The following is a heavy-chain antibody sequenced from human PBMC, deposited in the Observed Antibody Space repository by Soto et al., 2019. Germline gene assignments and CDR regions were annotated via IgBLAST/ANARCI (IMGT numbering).Heavy chain of an antibody. Sequence: PGESLKISCKGSGYSFTSYWIGWVRQMPGKGLEWMGIIYPGDSDTRYSPSVQGQVTISADKSISTAYLQWSSLTAPAPAMYYCARLGLGRQCDYWGQGTLVTVSS. J-gene: IGHJ4*02. D-gene: IGHD1-26*01. CDR2: IYPGDSDT. V-gene: IGHV5-51*01. CDR3: ARLGLGRQCDY. CDR1: GYSFTSYW.